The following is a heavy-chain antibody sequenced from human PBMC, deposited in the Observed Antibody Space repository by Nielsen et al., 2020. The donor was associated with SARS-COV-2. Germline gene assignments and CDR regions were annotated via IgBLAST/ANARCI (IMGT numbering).Heavy chain of an antibody. Sequence: GGSLRLSCAASGFIFSNYAMHWVRQAPGKGLEWVAVISYDGSNKYYADSVKGRFTISRDNSKNTLYLQMNSLRAEDTAVYYCAGVDDSSGYYRIRYWGQGTLVTVSS. D-gene: IGHD3-22*01. CDR3: AGVDDSSGYYRIRY. CDR2: ISYDGSNK. J-gene: IGHJ4*02. CDR1: GFIFSNYA. V-gene: IGHV3-30*04.